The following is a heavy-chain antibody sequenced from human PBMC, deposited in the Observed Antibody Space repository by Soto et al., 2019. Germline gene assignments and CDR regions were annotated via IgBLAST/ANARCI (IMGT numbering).Heavy chain of an antibody. J-gene: IGHJ4*02. CDR1: GFTFSSYW. Sequence: EVQLVESRGGLVQPGGSLRLSCAASGFTFSSYWMHWVRQGPGKGLVWVSRINSDGSGTSYADSLKGRFTISRDNAKNTLYLQMDSLRVEDTAVYYCARGGTSYYYDSSGHRAKLDYWGQGALVTVSS. CDR3: ARGGTSYYYDSSGHRAKLDY. V-gene: IGHV3-74*01. CDR2: INSDGSGT. D-gene: IGHD3-22*01.